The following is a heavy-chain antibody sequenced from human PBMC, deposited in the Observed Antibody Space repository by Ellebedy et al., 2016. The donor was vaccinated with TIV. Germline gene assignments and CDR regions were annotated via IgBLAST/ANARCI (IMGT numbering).Heavy chain of an antibody. J-gene: IGHJ5*01. CDR2: IGIGSRVI. D-gene: IGHD3-9*01. CDR1: GFSFSDST. V-gene: IGHV3-48*04. CDR3: TSHFDSHWFDY. Sequence: GESLKIPCAGPGFSFSDSTFNWVRQAPGKGLEWLSYIGIGSRVIFYADSVTGRFTISRDNAKNSVYLQMNSLRVEDTAMYYCTSHFDSHWFDYWGQGTLVSVSS.